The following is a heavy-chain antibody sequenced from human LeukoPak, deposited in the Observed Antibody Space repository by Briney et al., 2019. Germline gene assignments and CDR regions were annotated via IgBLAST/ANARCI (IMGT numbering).Heavy chain of an antibody. CDR3: ARDRFYSSRSDY. J-gene: IGHJ4*02. CDR2: IIPIFGTA. CDR1: GGTFSSYA. V-gene: IGHV1-69*13. Sequence: GASVKVSCKASGGTFSSYAISWVRQAPGQGLEWMGGIIPIFGTANYAQKFQGRVTITADESTSTAYMELSSLRSEDTAVYYCARDRFYSSRSDYWGQGTLVTVSS. D-gene: IGHD6-13*01.